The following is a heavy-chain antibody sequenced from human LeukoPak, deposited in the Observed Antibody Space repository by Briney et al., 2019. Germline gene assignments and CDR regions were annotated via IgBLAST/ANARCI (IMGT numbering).Heavy chain of an antibody. V-gene: IGHV3-7*01. J-gene: IGHJ2*01. Sequence: GGSLRLSCTASGFTFSNSWMGWVRQAPGKGLEWAANIKEDESEKYLADSVKGRFTFSTDNAKNSLYLHMNSLRAEDTAVYYCARIGGVWYFDLWGRGTLVTVSS. CDR1: GFTFSNSW. CDR3: ARIGGVWYFDL. D-gene: IGHD4-23*01. CDR2: IKEDESEK.